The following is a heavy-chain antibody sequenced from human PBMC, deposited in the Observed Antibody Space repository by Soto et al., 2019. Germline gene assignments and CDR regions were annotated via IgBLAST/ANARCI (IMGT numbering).Heavy chain of an antibody. J-gene: IGHJ4*02. V-gene: IGHV4-39*01. CDR3: ARRIEDSGGYYYFDY. Sequence: SETLSLTCTVSGGSIGSSLYYWDWIRQPPGKGLEWIASIYFSGSSFYNPSLQSRVTISVDTSKNQFSLKLSSMTATDTAVYYCARRIEDSGGYYYFDYWGQGTLVTVSS. CDR2: IYFSGSS. CDR1: GGSIGSSLYY. D-gene: IGHD3-22*01.